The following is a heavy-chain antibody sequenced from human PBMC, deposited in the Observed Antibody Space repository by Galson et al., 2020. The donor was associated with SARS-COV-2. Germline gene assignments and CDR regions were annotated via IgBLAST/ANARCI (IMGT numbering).Heavy chain of an antibody. D-gene: IGHD4-17*01. V-gene: IGHV4-39*07. CDR2: IYYTGST. CDR3: ARKSDYDAFDI. CDR1: GGSISSSSYF. Sequence: ASETLSLTCTVSGGSISSSSYFWGWIRQPPGKGLEWIGNIYYTGSTYYNPSLKSRVTISVDTSKNQFSLKLSSVTAADTAVFYCARKSDYDAFDIWGHGTMVTVSS. J-gene: IGHJ3*02.